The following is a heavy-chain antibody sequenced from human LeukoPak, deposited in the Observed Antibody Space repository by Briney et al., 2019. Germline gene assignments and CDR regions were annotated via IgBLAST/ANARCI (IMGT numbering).Heavy chain of an antibody. CDR1: GYRFTSYW. V-gene: IGHV5-51*01. J-gene: IGHJ5*02. D-gene: IGHD1-26*01. CDR3: ARQGSFAYSGRLDP. CDR2: IYPDDSDT. Sequence: PGESLKISCKGSGYRFTSYWIAWVRQMPGKGLEWMGIIYPDDSDTKYNPSFQGQVTISADKSISTAYLQYNSLKASDTAMYYCARQGSFAYSGRLDPWGQGTLVTVSS.